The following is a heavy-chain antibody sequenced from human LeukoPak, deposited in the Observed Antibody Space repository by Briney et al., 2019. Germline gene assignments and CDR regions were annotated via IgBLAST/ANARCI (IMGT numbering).Heavy chain of an antibody. Sequence: PGGSLRLSCGASGFTFSSYRMSWVRQAPGKGLEWVANIKEDGSEKYYVASVKGRFSISRDNAKNSLYLQMNSLRAEDTAVYYCASGRQLGYWGQGTLVTVSS. V-gene: IGHV3-7*01. CDR3: ASGRQLGY. CDR1: GFTFSSYR. J-gene: IGHJ4*02. CDR2: IKEDGSEK. D-gene: IGHD3-16*01.